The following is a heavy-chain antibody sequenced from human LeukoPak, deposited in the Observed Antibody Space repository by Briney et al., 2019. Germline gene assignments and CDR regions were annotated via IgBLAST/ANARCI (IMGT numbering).Heavy chain of an antibody. CDR3: ARYGDFSGHDY. J-gene: IGHJ4*02. D-gene: IGHD4-17*01. Sequence: SETLSLTCTVSGGSISSVDYYWSWIRQPPGKGLEWIGYIYYSGSTYYNPSLKSRVTISVDTSKNQFSLKLTSVTAADTAVYYCARYGDFSGHDYWGQGTLVTVSS. V-gene: IGHV4-30-4*01. CDR2: IYYSGST. CDR1: GGSISSVDYY.